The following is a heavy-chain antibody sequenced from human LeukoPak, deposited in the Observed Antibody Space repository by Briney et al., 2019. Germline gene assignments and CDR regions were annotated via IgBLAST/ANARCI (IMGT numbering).Heavy chain of an antibody. V-gene: IGHV3-30*02. CDR3: AKEDGTVVVSTFGD. Sequence: GGSLRLSCAASGFNFKTYGMHWVRQAPGKGLEGVAFIQFDESSKKYADSVKGRFTISRDNSKKTVYLTVNSVRDEDTAVYYCAKEDGTVVVSTFGDWGQGTLVTVSS. J-gene: IGHJ4*02. CDR2: IQFDESSK. CDR1: GFNFKTYG. D-gene: IGHD3-22*01.